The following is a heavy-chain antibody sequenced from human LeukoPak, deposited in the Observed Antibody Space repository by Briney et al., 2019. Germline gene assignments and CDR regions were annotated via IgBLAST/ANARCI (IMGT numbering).Heavy chain of an antibody. CDR1: GYTFTSYG. Sequence: ASVKVSCKASGYTFTSYGISWVRQAPGQGLEWMGWISAYNGNTNYAQKLQGRVTTTTDTSTSTAYMELRSLRSDDTAVYYCATSQGIAVAGRGLDYWGQGTLVTVSS. V-gene: IGHV1-18*01. D-gene: IGHD6-19*01. CDR2: ISAYNGNT. CDR3: ATSQGIAVAGRGLDY. J-gene: IGHJ4*02.